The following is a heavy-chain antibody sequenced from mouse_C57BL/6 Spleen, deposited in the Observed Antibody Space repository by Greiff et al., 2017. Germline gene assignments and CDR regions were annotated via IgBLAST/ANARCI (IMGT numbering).Heavy chain of an antibody. CDR3: ARDYGRNYYAMDY. CDR2: IYPGDGDT. D-gene: IGHD1-1*01. Sequence: VQLQQSGPELVKPGASVKISCKASGYAFSCSWMNWVKQRPGKGLEWIGRIYPGDGDTNYNGKFKGKATLTADKSSSTAYMQLSSLTSEDSAVYFCARDYGRNYYAMDYWGQGTSVTVSS. CDR1: GYAFSCSW. J-gene: IGHJ4*01. V-gene: IGHV1-82*01.